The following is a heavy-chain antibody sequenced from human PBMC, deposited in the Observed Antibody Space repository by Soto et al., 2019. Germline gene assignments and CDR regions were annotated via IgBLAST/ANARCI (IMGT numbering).Heavy chain of an antibody. J-gene: IGHJ4*02. CDR2: IYYSGST. Sequence: QLQLQESGPGLVKPSETLSLTCTVSGGSISSSSYYWGWIRQPPGKGLEWIGSIYYSGSTDYNPSRKGRGTRSADTFKNQFSLKLSSVPAADTAVYYCARHTSAGGYSPGGSDFDYWGQGTLVTVSS. D-gene: IGHD3-22*01. V-gene: IGHV4-39*01. CDR1: GGSISSSSYY. CDR3: ARHTSAGGYSPGGSDFDY.